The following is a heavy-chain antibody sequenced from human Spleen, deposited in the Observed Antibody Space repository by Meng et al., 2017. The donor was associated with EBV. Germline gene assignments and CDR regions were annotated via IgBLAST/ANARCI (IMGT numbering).Heavy chain of an antibody. Sequence: EVRLLAPGGGWVQPGWSLLGSLLDPGFTFSSNAMSWVRPAPGKGLEWVSAISGSGGRTYSAESVTGRFTISRDNSKNTLYLQMHSLRAADTALYYCAKEGITVTPFAYWGQGALVTVSS. J-gene: IGHJ4*02. D-gene: IGHD4-17*01. CDR1: GFTFSSNA. CDR2: ISGSGGRT. V-gene: IGHV3-23*01. CDR3: AKEGITVTPFAY.